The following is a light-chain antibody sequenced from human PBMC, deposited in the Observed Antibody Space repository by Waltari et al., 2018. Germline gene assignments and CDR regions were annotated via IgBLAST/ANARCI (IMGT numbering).Light chain of an antibody. J-gene: IGLJ3*02. CDR3: QTGGHGTWV. Sequence: QLVLTQSPSASASLGAPVKPTCTLSRGHSPHVIAWLTKRPEEGPRYLMKVNSDGSHNKGAEIPDRFSGSSSGAERYLTISSLQSEDEADYYCQTGGHGTWVFGGGTKLTVL. CDR1: RGHSPHV. V-gene: IGLV4-69*01. CDR2: VNSDGSH.